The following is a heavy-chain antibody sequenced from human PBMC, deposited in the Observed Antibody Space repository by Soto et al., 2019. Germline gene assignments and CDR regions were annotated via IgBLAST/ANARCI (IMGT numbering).Heavy chain of an antibody. CDR1: GFNFGNSW. CDR2: MTSDRSTT. CDR3: ATAVVDY. J-gene: IGHJ4*01. Sequence: VSLRLSCAASGFNFGNSWMHWVRQAPGKGLEWVSRMTSDRSTTDYADSVKGRFTVAGDNGKYTLYLQMNSLRAEDTAVYYCATAVVDYWGPGTLVTVSS. D-gene: IGHD2-15*01. V-gene: IGHV3-74*01.